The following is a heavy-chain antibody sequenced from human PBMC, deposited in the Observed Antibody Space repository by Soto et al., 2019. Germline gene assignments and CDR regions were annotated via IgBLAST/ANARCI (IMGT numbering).Heavy chain of an antibody. D-gene: IGHD1-1*01. J-gene: IGHJ4*02. CDR1: GFTFSSYA. V-gene: IGHV3-30-3*01. CDR2: ISYDGSNK. CDR3: ASELERRGPFDY. Sequence: QVQLVESGGGVVQPGRSLRLSCAASGFTFSSYAMHWVRQAPGKGLEWVAVISYDGSNKYYADSVKGRFTISRDNSKNTLYLQMNSLRAEDTAVYYCASELERRGPFDYWGQGTLVTVSS.